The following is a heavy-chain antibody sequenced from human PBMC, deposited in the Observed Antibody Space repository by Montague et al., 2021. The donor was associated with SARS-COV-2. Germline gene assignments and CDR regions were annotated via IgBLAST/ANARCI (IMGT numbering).Heavy chain of an antibody. Sequence: SETLSLTCTVSGGSISSCSWDWFRHPPQTGMELAWYISVDESTNYNPSLASRVTMSVDTSKDQFSPKVNSVTAADTAVYYCARHYSATLPAVYWGQGTMVTVSS. CDR2: ISVDEST. CDR3: ARHYSATLPAVY. D-gene: IGHD4-11*01. V-gene: IGHV4-59*08. J-gene: IGHJ4*02. CDR1: GGSISSCS.